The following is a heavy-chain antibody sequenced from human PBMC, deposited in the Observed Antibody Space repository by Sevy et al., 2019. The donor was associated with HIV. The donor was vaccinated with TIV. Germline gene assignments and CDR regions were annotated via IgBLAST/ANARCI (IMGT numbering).Heavy chain of an antibody. Sequence: ASVKVSCKASGYTFTGQYIHWVRQAPGQGLEWMGWINPNSGDTNYEQEFQGRVPMTRETSISTAYMELSGLKSDDTAVYYCSRDLRLRGYSYGCFDYWGQGTLVTVSS. V-gene: IGHV1-2*02. CDR1: GYTFTGQY. CDR2: INPNSGDT. J-gene: IGHJ4*02. D-gene: IGHD5-18*01. CDR3: SRDLRLRGYSYGCFDY.